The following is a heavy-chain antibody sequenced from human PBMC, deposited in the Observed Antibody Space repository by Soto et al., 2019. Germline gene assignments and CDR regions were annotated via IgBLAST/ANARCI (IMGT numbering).Heavy chain of an antibody. Sequence: QVQLVESGGGVVQPGRSLRLSCAASGFTFSSYGMHWVRQAPGKGLEWVAVIWYDGSNKYYADSVKGRFTISRDNSKNTLYRKMNRLRAEDTAVYYCARAKDSSGRGNYDGMDVWGQGTTVTVSS. CDR3: ARAKDSSGRGNYDGMDV. V-gene: IGHV3-33*01. D-gene: IGHD6-19*01. CDR2: IWYDGSNK. J-gene: IGHJ6*02. CDR1: GFTFSSYG.